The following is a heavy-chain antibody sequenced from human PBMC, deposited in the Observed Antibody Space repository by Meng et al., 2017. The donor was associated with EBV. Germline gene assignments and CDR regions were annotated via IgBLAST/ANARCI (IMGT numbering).Heavy chain of an antibody. Sequence: QVQLQTWGAGLLKPSETLSLTCAVYGGSFSGYYWSWIRQPPGKGLEWIGEINHSGSTNYNPSLKSRVTISVDTSKNQFSLKLSSVTAADTAVYYCARGRWLQPGSYFDYWGQGTLVTVSS. CDR2: INHSGST. CDR1: GGSFSGYY. J-gene: IGHJ4*02. D-gene: IGHD5-24*01. CDR3: ARGRWLQPGSYFDY. V-gene: IGHV4-34*01.